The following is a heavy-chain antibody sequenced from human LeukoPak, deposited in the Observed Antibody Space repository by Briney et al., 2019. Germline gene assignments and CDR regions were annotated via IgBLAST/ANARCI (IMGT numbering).Heavy chain of an antibody. CDR1: GGSMRSYY. CDR3: ARLVYGDYEVDY. Sequence: SETLSLTCTVSGGSMRSYYWSWIRQPPGKGLEWIGYIYYSGSTNYNPSLKSRVTISVDTSKNQFSLKLSSVTAADTAVYYCARLVYGDYEVDYWGQGTLVTVSS. V-gene: IGHV4-59*01. J-gene: IGHJ4*02. CDR2: IYYSGST. D-gene: IGHD4-17*01.